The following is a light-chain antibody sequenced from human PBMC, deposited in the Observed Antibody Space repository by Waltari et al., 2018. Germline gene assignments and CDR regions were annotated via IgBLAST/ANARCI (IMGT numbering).Light chain of an antibody. CDR2: GAN. Sequence: QSFLTQPPSASGTPGQRVTISCSGSLSNIESNPLNWYRHLPGTAPKLLIYGANQRPSGVPDRFSGYKSGTSASLAISGLQSADEADYYCAGWDDSLNGPVFGGGTKLTVL. CDR1: LSNIESNP. J-gene: IGLJ3*02. CDR3: AGWDDSLNGPV. V-gene: IGLV1-44*01.